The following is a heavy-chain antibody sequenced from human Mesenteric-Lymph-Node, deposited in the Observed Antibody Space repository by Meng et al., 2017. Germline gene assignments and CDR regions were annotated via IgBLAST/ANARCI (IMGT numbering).Heavy chain of an antibody. CDR1: GGSFSGYY. D-gene: IGHD3-22*01. CDR3: ARAIYYDSGYFDY. Sequence: GSLRLSCAVYGGSFSGYYWSWIRQPPGKGLEWIGYIYYSGSTNYNPSLKSRVTISVDTSKNQFSLKLSSVTAADTAVYYGARAIYYDSGYFDYWGQGTLVTVSS. J-gene: IGHJ4*02. V-gene: IGHV4-59*01. CDR2: IYYSGST.